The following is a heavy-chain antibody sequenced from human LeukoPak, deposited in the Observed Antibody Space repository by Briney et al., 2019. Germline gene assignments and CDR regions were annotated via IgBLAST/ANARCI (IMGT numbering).Heavy chain of an antibody. J-gene: IGHJ4*02. V-gene: IGHV3-23*01. Sequence: GGSLRLSCAASGFTFSSYAMSWVRQPPGKGLEWVSAVSGSGGSTYYADSVRGRFTLSRDNAKNSLYLQMNSLRAEDTAVYYCARWPYSSSYYFDYWGQGTQVTVSS. CDR2: VSGSGGST. CDR1: GFTFSSYA. D-gene: IGHD6-6*01. CDR3: ARWPYSSSYYFDY.